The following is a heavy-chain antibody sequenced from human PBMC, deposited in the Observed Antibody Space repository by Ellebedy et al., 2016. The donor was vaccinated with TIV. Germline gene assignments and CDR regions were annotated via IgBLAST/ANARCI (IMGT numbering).Heavy chain of an antibody. V-gene: IGHV3-15*07. CDR2: IKTKTDGGTT. Sequence: PGGSLRLSCAASGFTFSNAWMNWVRQAPGKGLEWVGRIKTKTDGGTTDYAAPVKGRFIISRDDSKNTLYLQMDSLKTEDTAVYYCTTGGIIEAVGTTAFDIWGQGTMVTVSS. CDR1: GFTFSNAW. CDR3: TTGGIIEAVGTTAFDI. D-gene: IGHD6-13*01. J-gene: IGHJ3*02.